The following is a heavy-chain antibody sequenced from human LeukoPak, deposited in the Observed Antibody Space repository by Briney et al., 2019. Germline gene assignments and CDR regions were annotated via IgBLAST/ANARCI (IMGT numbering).Heavy chain of an antibody. CDR1: GFTFTSSA. Sequence: ASVKVSCKASGFTFTSSATQWVRQARGQRLEWIGWIVVGSGNTNYAQKFQERVTITRDMSTSTAYMELSSLRSEDTAVYYCAAFRSEDSSGYYGDDAFDIWGQGTMVTVSS. V-gene: IGHV1-58*02. J-gene: IGHJ3*02. CDR3: AAFRSEDSSGYYGDDAFDI. D-gene: IGHD3-22*01. CDR2: IVVGSGNT.